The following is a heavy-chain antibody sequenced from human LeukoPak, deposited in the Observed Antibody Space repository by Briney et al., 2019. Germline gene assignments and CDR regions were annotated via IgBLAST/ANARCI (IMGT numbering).Heavy chain of an antibody. Sequence: SETLSLTCTVFGDSITSDYCSWIRQSAGKGLEWIGRVYASGNTNYNPSLESRVTMSVDTSKKQFSLKLSSVTAADTAVYYCAREGPTIFGVVPRFDPWGQGTLVTVSP. J-gene: IGHJ5*02. CDR2: VYASGNT. D-gene: IGHD3-3*01. V-gene: IGHV4-4*07. CDR3: AREGPTIFGVVPRFDP. CDR1: GDSITSDY.